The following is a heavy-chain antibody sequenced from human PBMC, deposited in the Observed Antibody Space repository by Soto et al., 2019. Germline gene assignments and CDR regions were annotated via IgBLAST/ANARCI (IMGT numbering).Heavy chain of an antibody. V-gene: IGHV1-69*02. CDR1: GGTFSSYT. CDR2: IIPILGIA. D-gene: IGHD3-9*01. CDR3: ARADYDILTGYSNDAFDI. J-gene: IGHJ3*02. Sequence: QVQLVQSGAEVKKPGSSVKVSCKASGGTFSSYTISWVRQAPGQGLEWMGRIIPILGIANYAQKFQGRVTITADKSTSTAYMELSRLRSEDTAVYYCARADYDILTGYSNDAFDIWGQGTMVTVSS.